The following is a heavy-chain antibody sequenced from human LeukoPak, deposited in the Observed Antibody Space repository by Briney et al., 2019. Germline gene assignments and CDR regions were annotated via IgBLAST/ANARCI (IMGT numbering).Heavy chain of an antibody. D-gene: IGHD1-26*01. Sequence: PSETLSLTCGVSGGSITSTNWWSWVRQPPGQGLEWIGEISLTGRTNYNPSLIGRVIMSLDESRNQLSLTLTSVTAADTAMYYCTRERGPYCSFGYWGQGTLVVVPS. V-gene: IGHV4-4*02. CDR2: ISLTGRT. CDR3: TRERGPYCSFGY. J-gene: IGHJ4*02. CDR1: GGSITSTNW.